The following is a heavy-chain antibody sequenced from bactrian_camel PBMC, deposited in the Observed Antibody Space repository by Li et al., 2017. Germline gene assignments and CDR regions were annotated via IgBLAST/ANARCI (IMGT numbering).Heavy chain of an antibody. CDR1: GFTVDDSD. CDR3: ASNMWTELGGY. CDR2: ISSDGST. Sequence: HVQLVESGGGSVQAGETLRLSCTASGFTVDDSDVGWYRQASGNECQLVSSISSDGSTNYADSVKGRSTISRDNAKNTVYLQLNSLKTEDMAMYYCASNMWTELGGYWGQGTQVTVS. J-gene: IGHJ6*01. V-gene: IGHV3S63*01. D-gene: IGHD6*01.